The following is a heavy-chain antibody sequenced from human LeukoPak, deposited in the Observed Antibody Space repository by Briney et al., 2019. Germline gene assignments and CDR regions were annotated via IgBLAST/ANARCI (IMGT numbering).Heavy chain of an antibody. CDR1: GFTHRSYW. D-gene: IGHD1-26*01. CDR3: ARGREVV. CDR2: IKQDGSEK. J-gene: IGHJ4*02. Sequence: PGGSVRLSRAACGFTHRSYWMRGVRQARGKGLEWVANIKQDGSEKYYVDSLKGRFTISRDNAKNSLYLQMNSLRAEDTAVYYCARGREVVWGQGTLVTVSS. V-gene: IGHV3-7*01.